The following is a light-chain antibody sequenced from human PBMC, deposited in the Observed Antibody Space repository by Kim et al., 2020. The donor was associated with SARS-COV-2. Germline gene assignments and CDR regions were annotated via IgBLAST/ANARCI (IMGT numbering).Light chain of an antibody. V-gene: IGLV3-1*01. CDR1: KLGDKY. CDR2: QDS. CDR3: QAWDSSTAEV. Sequence: SDELTQPPSVSVSPGQTASITCSGDKLGDKYACWYQQKPGQSPVLVIYQDSKRPSGIPERFSGSNSGNTATLTISGTQAMDEADYYCQAWDSSTAEVFGG. J-gene: IGLJ2*01.